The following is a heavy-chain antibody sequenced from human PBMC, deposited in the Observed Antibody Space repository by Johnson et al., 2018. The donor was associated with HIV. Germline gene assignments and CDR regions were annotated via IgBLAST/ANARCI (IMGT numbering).Heavy chain of an antibody. J-gene: IGHJ3*02. CDR1: GFTFSSYG. D-gene: IGHD1-20*01. V-gene: IGHV3-33*06. Sequence: QVQLVESGGGVVQPGKSLRLSCAASGFTFSSYGMHWVRQAAGKGLEWVALIWYDGSNKYYADSVKGRFTISRDNSKNTLYLQMNSLRGEDTAVYYCAKDSMGFNWNQFEAFDIWGQGTMVTVSS. CDR3: AKDSMGFNWNQFEAFDI. CDR2: IWYDGSNK.